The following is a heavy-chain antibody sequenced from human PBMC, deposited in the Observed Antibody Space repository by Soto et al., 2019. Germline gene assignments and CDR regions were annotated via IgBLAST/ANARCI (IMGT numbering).Heavy chain of an antibody. J-gene: IGHJ4*02. D-gene: IGHD1-7*01. V-gene: IGHV3-64*01. Sequence: EVPLAESGGGMVQPGGSLRLSCVASGFTFSSYDMHWVRQAPGKGLEYVSSISSNGGTTYYGNSVKGRFTISRDNSKNTLYLQMGSLRAEDMAVYYCVRRESGNYDYWGQGTLVTVSS. CDR1: GFTFSSYD. CDR3: VRRESGNYDY. CDR2: ISSNGGTT.